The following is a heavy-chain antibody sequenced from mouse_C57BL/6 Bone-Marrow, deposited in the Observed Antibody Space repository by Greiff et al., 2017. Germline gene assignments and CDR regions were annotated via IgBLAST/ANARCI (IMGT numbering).Heavy chain of an antibody. CDR2: SRNKANDYTT. D-gene: IGHD1-3*01. CDR3: ARGAETGNFDY. Sequence: EVKLVESGGGLVQSGRSLRLSCATSGFTFSDFYMEWVRQAPGKGLEWIAASRNKANDYTTEYSASVNGRFIVSRDTSQSILYLQMNALRAEDTAIYYCARGAETGNFDYWGQGTTLTVSS. J-gene: IGHJ2*01. V-gene: IGHV7-1*01. CDR1: GFTFSDFY.